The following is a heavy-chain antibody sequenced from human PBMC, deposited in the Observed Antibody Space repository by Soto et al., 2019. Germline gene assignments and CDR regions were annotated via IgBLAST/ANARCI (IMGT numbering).Heavy chain of an antibody. CDR3: ARRFDYYYGMDV. CDR1: GYSFTSYW. V-gene: IGHV5-10-1*01. CDR2: IDPSDSYT. J-gene: IGHJ6*02. D-gene: IGHD3-3*01. Sequence: GESLKISCKGSGYSFTSYWISWVRQMPGKGLEWMGRIDPSDSYTNYSPSFQGHVTISADKSISTAYPQWSSLKASDTATYYCARRFDYYYGMDVWGQGTTVTVSS.